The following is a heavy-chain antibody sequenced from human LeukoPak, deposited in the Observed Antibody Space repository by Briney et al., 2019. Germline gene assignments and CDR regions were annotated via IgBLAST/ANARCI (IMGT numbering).Heavy chain of an antibody. CDR2: ISYDGSNK. V-gene: IGHV3-30-3*01. CDR1: GFTFSRYA. J-gene: IGHJ4*02. D-gene: IGHD4-17*01. Sequence: GGSLRLSCAASGFTFSRYAMHWVRRAPGKGLEWVALISYDGSNKYYADSVKGRFTISRDNSKNTLYLQMNSLRAEDTAVYYCARDWGDGDYGSGYYFDYWGQGTLVTVSS. CDR3: ARDWGDGDYGSGYYFDY.